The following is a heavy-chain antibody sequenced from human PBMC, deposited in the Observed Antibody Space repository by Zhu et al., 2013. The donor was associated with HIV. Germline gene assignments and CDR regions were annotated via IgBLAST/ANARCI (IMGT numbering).Heavy chain of an antibody. CDR3: ARESFHVDTAMVSN. J-gene: IGHJ4*02. V-gene: IGHV4-34*01. CDR2: INHSGST. Sequence: LSQVQLQQWIGEINHSGSTNYNPSLKSRVTISVDTSKNQFSLKLSSVTAADTAVYYCARESFHVDTAMVSNWGQGTLVTVSS. D-gene: IGHD5-18*01.